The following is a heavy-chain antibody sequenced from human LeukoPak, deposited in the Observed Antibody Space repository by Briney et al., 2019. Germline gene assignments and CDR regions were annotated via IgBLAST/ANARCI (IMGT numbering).Heavy chain of an antibody. CDR3: ARGVGYCSSTSCYSGGGFQGPPDY. D-gene: IGHD2-2*01. CDR2: FRYSGSN. J-gene: IGHJ4*02. V-gene: IGHV4-30-4*01. CDR1: GDSINSGDYY. Sequence: PSETLSLTCTVSGDSINSGDYYWSWIRQFPGKGLEWIGYFRYSGSNYDNPSLKSRVRISVDTSRDQFSLKVTSVTAADTAVYYCARGVGYCSSTSCYSGGGFQGPPDYWGQGTLVTVSS.